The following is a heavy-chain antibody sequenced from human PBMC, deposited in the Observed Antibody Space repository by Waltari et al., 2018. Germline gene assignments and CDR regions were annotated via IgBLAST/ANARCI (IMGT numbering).Heavy chain of an antibody. V-gene: IGHV3-9*01. CDR1: GFSFADRA. CDR2: INWNSGNI. D-gene: IGHD3-3*01. CDR3: TSDAFGNSIGGVFDY. Sequence: EVQLVESGGGLVQHGRSLRLSCVGSGFSFADRATHWVRQVPGKGLEWVSGINWNSGNIGYADSVKGRFTISRDNAKNSLYLQINSVRTEDTALYYCTSDAFGNSIGGVFDYWGQGTLVNVSS. J-gene: IGHJ4*02.